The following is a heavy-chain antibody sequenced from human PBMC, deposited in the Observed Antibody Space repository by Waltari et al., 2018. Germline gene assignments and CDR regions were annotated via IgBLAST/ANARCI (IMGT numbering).Heavy chain of an antibody. CDR2: IYTSGST. Sequence: QVQLQQWGAGLLKPSETLSLTCAVYGGSFSGYYWSWIRQPPGKGLEWIGRIYTSGSTNYNPSLKSRVTISVDTSKNQFSLKLSSVTAADTAVYYCARWRGGAARFDYWGQGTLVTVSS. J-gene: IGHJ4*02. D-gene: IGHD6-6*01. V-gene: IGHV4-59*10. CDR1: GGSFSGYY. CDR3: ARWRGGAARFDY.